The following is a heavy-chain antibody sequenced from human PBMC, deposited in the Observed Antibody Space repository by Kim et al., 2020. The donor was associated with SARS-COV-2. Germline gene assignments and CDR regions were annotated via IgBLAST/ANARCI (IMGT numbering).Heavy chain of an antibody. D-gene: IGHD2-21*02. CDR2: INPDGSQK. V-gene: IGHV3-7*03. J-gene: IGHJ4*02. CDR3: AGWTGTANY. CDR1: GFTFRTYW. Sequence: GGSLRLSCAASGFTFRTYWMNWVRQAPGKGLEWVANINPDGSQKRYVASVKGRITISRDNAENSLVLQMNSLRAEDTATYYCAGWTGTANYWGQGTLVTVSS.